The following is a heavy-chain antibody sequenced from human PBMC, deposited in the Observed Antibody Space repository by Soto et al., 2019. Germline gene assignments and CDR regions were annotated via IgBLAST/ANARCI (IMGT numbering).Heavy chain of an antibody. CDR3: VRTSSY. J-gene: IGHJ4*02. V-gene: IGHV3-53*01. CDR2: IFGGGTT. Sequence: LRLSCAASGFAVNSDYMSWVRQAPGKGLEWVSAIFGGGTTHYSDSVKGRFTISRDNSKNTVFLQMNSLRVEDTAVYFCVRTSSYWGQGTRVTVSS. CDR1: GFAVNSDY. D-gene: IGHD2-2*01.